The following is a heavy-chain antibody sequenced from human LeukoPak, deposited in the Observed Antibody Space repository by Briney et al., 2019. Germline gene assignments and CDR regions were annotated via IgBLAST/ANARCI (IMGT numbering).Heavy chain of an antibody. Sequence: GGSLRLSCAASGFTFDDYAMHWVRQAPGKGLEWASGISWNSGSIGYADSVKGRFTISRDNAKNSLYLQMNSLRAEDTALYYCAKGEAAANNLFDYWGQGTLVTVSS. CDR2: ISWNSGSI. D-gene: IGHD6-13*01. J-gene: IGHJ4*02. CDR3: AKGEAAANNLFDY. V-gene: IGHV3-9*01. CDR1: GFTFDDYA.